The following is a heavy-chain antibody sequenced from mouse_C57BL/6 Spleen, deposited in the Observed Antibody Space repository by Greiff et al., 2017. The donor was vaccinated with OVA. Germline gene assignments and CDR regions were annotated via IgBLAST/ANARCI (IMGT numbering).Heavy chain of an antibody. CDR1: GYAFSSSW. Sequence: QVQLQQSGPELVKPGASVKISCKASGYAFSSSWMNWVKQRPGKGLEWIGRIYPGDGDTNYNGKFKGKATLTADKSSSTAYMQLSSLTSEDSAVYFCAREDYEGRFAYWGQGTLVTVSA. V-gene: IGHV1-82*01. CDR2: IYPGDGDT. CDR3: AREDYEGRFAY. J-gene: IGHJ3*01. D-gene: IGHD2-4*01.